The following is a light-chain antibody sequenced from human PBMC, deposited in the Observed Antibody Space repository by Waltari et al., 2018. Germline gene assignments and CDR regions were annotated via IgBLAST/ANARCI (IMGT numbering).Light chain of an antibody. V-gene: IGKV3-20*01. CDR1: QSFSSRY. CDR2: GAS. J-gene: IGKJ2*01. CDR3: QQYGHSPRT. Sequence: ALTQCPGTLSFSLGATAILSCRASQSFSSRYLAWYQQKPGQAPSLVIYGASSSAASIPDRCSGSASGTDFTLTISRLEPEDVAVYYCQQYGHSPRTFGQGTKLEI.